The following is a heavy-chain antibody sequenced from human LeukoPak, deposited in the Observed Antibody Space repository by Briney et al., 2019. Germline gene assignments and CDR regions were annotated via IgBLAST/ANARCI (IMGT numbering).Heavy chain of an antibody. CDR3: AETGNGYDPLYYYYYMDV. V-gene: IGHV4-4*09. D-gene: IGHD5-12*01. Sequence: PSETLSLTCSVSGGSISSYYWSWIRQPPGKGLEWLAFIYTDGSTNYNPSLKSRVTISVDTSSNQFSLKLSSVTAADTAVYSCAETGNGYDPLYYYYYMDVWGKGTTVTVSS. J-gene: IGHJ6*03. CDR2: IYTDGST. CDR1: GGSISSYY.